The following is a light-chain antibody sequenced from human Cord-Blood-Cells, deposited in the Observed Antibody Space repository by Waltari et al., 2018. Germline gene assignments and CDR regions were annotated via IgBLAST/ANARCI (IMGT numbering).Light chain of an antibody. Sequence: EIQMTQSPSSLSASVGDRVTITCQASQDISNYLNWYQQKPGKAPKLLICDASNLETGVPSRFSGSGSGTDFTFTISSLQPEDIATYDCQQYDNLPYTFGQGTKLEIK. CDR2: DAS. CDR3: QQYDNLPYT. J-gene: IGKJ2*01. CDR1: QDISNY. V-gene: IGKV1-33*01.